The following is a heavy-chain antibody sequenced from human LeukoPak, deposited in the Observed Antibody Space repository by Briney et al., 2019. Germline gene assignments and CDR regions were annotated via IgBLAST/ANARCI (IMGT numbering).Heavy chain of an antibody. J-gene: IGHJ4*02. CDR1: GGSISSSSYY. CDR2: IYYSGST. V-gene: IGHV4-39*07. CDR3: ARDPPIRERTVGSYSSSPKVRY. Sequence: SETLSLTCTVSGGSISSSSYYWGWIRQPPGKGLEWIGSIYYSGSTYYNPSLKSRVTISVDTSKNQFSLKLSSVTAADTAVYYCARDPPIRERTVGSYSSSPKVRYWGQGTLVTVSS. D-gene: IGHD6-13*01.